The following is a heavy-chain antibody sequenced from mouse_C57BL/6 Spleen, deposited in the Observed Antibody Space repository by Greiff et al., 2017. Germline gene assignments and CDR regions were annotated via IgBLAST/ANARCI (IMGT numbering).Heavy chain of an antibody. CDR3: ARGWDFDY. J-gene: IGHJ2*01. D-gene: IGHD2-3*01. Sequence: DVQLVESEGGLVQPGSSMKLSCTASGFTFSDYYMAWVRQVPEKGLEWVANINYDGSSTYYLDSLKSRFIISRDNAKNILYLQMSSLKSEDTATYYCARGWDFDYWGQGTTLTVSS. CDR2: INYDGSST. V-gene: IGHV5-16*01. CDR1: GFTFSDYY.